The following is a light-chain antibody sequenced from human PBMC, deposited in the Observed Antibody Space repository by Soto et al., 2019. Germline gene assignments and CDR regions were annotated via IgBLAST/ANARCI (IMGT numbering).Light chain of an antibody. V-gene: IGKV1-5*03. CDR3: QQYDRYPNT. CDR2: QAS. J-gene: IGKJ5*01. Sequence: DVDMTLSPHTLCASIGDIVIITWGASQNIDEWLAWYQQKPGKAPKLLIYQASSLGGGVPSRFSGSGSGTEFTLTISSLQPDDIASYYCQQYDRYPNTFGQGTRLEI. CDR1: QNIDEW.